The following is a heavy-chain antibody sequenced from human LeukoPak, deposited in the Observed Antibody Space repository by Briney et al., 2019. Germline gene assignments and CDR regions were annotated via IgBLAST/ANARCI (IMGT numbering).Heavy chain of an antibody. CDR1: GFTFSSYW. Sequence: SGGSLRLSCAASGFTFSSYWMSWVRQAPGKGLEWVANIKQDGGETFYVDSVKDRFTISRDNAKNSLYLQMNSLRVEDTALYYCASTGGLGYWGQGTLVTVSS. CDR2: IKQDGGET. J-gene: IGHJ4*02. V-gene: IGHV3-7*03. D-gene: IGHD3-16*01. CDR3: ASTGGLGY.